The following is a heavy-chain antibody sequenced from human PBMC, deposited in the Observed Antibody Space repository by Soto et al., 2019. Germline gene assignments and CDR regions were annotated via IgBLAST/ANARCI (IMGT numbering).Heavy chain of an antibody. D-gene: IGHD3-22*01. Sequence: GGSLRLSCAASGFTFSSYAMSWVRQAPGKGLEWVSAISGSGGSTYYADSVKGRFTISRDNSKNTLYLQMNSLRAEDTAVYYCAKDLTPHRTYYYDSSGPRDAFDIWGQGTMVTVSS. CDR2: ISGSGGST. J-gene: IGHJ3*02. CDR1: GFTFSSYA. CDR3: AKDLTPHRTYYYDSSGPRDAFDI. V-gene: IGHV3-23*01.